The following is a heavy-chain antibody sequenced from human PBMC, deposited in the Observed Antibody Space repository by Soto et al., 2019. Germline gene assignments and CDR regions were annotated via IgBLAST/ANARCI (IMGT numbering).Heavy chain of an antibody. CDR2: IYSDDNT. CDR1: GITATNGH. V-gene: IGHV3-53*01. D-gene: IGHD4-17*01. Sequence: DVQLVKSGGGSIQPGGSLRLSCAASGITATNGHMSWVRQDPGKGLQWVSVIYSDDNTYYADSVKGQFTISSYTSKNTVHLQMNTLEAEDPAMYLFTSEWNGDKYFDFWGQGSLVTVSS. CDR3: TSEWNGDKYFDF. J-gene: IGHJ4*02.